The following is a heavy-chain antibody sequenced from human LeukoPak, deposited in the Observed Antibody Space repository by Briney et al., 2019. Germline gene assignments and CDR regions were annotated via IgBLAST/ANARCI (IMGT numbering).Heavy chain of an antibody. Sequence: GGSLKLSCTASGFTFSDYSMSWVRQAPGKGLEWVSYISFSSTTTYYADSVKGRLTISRDDAKSSLYLQMNSLRAEDTAVYYCARTYESTAFDIWGQGAMVTVSS. CDR2: ISFSSTTT. CDR1: GFTFSDYS. V-gene: IGHV3-48*04. CDR3: ARTYESTAFDI. J-gene: IGHJ3*02. D-gene: IGHD5-12*01.